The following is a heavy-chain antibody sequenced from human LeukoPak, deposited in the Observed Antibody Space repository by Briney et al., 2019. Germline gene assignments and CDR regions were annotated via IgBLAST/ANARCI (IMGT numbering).Heavy chain of an antibody. J-gene: IGHJ4*02. V-gene: IGHV4-39*07. Sequence: PSETLSLTCTVSGGSISSSGFYWAWIRQPPGKGLEWIGSMYYSGSTYYNPSLKSRVTISVDTSKNQFSLKLSSVTAADTAVYYCARRIKTRYYFDYWGQGTLVTVSS. CDR3: ARRIKTRYYFDY. CDR2: MYYSGST. CDR1: GGSISSSGFY. D-gene: IGHD2-15*01.